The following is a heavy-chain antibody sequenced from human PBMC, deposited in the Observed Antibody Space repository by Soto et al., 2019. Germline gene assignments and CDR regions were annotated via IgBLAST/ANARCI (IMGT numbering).Heavy chain of an antibody. J-gene: IGHJ4*02. V-gene: IGHV3-30*18. Sequence: QVQLVESGGGVVQPGRSLRLSCAASGFTFSSYGMHWVRQAPGKGLEWVAVISYDGSNKYYADSVKGRFTISRDNSKNTLYMQMNSRSDEDTAVYYWAKGGWELNWGQGTLVTVSS. CDR3: AKGGWELN. D-gene: IGHD3-10*01. CDR2: ISYDGSNK. CDR1: GFTFSSYG.